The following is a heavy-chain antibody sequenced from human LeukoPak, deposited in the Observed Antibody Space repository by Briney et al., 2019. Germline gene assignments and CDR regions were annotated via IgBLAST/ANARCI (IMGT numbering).Heavy chain of an antibody. CDR2: IYYSGST. V-gene: IGHV4-59*01. Sequence: KPSETLSLTCTVSGGSMSSYYWSWIRQPPGKGLEWIGYIYYSGSTNYNPSLKSRVTISVDTSKNQFSLKLSSVTAADTAVYYCARDRCSGGSCHSDYWGQGTLVTVSS. CDR3: ARDRCSGGSCHSDY. D-gene: IGHD2-15*01. CDR1: GGSMSSYY. J-gene: IGHJ4*02.